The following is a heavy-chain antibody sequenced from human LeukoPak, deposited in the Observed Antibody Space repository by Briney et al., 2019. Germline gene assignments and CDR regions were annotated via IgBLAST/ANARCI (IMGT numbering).Heavy chain of an antibody. V-gene: IGHV1-18*01. J-gene: IGHJ5*02. CDR1: GYTFTSYG. CDR3: ARGRLAARPEDWFDP. D-gene: IGHD6-6*01. CDR2: ISAYNGNT. Sequence: ASVKVSCKASGYTFTSYGISWVRQAPGQGLEWMGWISAYNGNTNYAQKLQGRVTMTTDTSTSTAYMELRSLRSDDTAVYYCARGRLAARPEDWFDPWGQGTLVTVSS.